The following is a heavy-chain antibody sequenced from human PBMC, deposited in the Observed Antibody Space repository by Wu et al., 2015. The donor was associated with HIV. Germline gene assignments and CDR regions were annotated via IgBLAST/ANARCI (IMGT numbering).Heavy chain of an antibody. Sequence: QVQLVQSGAEVKKPGASVKVSCKASGYTFTSYYMHWVRQAPGQGLEWMGMINPSGGSTNYAQNFQDRVTMTRDTSTRTVYMELSSLRSEDTAVYYCARATNTLLAENDYWGQGTPVTVSS. CDR3: ARATNTLLAENDY. V-gene: IGHV1-46*01. J-gene: IGHJ4*02. CDR1: GYTFTSYY. CDR2: INPSGGST. D-gene: IGHD6-19*01.